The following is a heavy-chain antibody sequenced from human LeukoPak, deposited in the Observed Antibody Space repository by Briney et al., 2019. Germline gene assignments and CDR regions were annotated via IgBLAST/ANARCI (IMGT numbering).Heavy chain of an antibody. J-gene: IGHJ4*02. CDR1: GFTFNIYG. CDR3: AKGGGSGYYDSSAYCFDY. CDR2: ISYDGSKQ. D-gene: IGHD3-22*01. V-gene: IGHV3-30*18. Sequence: GRSLRLSCAASGFTFNIYGMHWVRQAPGKGLEWVATISYDGSKQYYADSVKGRLTVSRDNSKNTLYLEMNSLRAEDTAVYYCAKGGGSGYYDSSAYCFDYWGQGTLVTVTS.